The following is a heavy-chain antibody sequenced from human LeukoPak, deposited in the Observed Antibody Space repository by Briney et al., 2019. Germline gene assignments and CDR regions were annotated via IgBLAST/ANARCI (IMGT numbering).Heavy chain of an antibody. Sequence: SVKVSCEASGGTFSSYTISWVRQAPGQGLEWMGRIIPILGIANYAQKFQSRVTITADKSTSTAYMELSSLRSEDTAVYYCARDFPRPDYYGSGSQPFDYWGQGTLVTVSS. CDR1: GGTFSSYT. V-gene: IGHV1-69*04. D-gene: IGHD3-10*01. CDR2: IIPILGIA. CDR3: ARDFPRPDYYGSGSQPFDY. J-gene: IGHJ4*02.